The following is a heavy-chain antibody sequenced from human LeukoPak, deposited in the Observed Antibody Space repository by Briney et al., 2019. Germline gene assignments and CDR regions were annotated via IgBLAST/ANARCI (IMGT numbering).Heavy chain of an antibody. CDR3: AWSIAARYLFDY. D-gene: IGHD6-6*01. J-gene: IGHJ4*02. Sequence: ASVKVSCKASGYSFTGYYMHWVRQAPGQGFEWMGWISAYNGNTNYAQKLQGRVTMTTDTSTSTAYMELWSLRSDDTAVYYCAWSIAARYLFDYWGQGTLVTVSS. CDR2: ISAYNGNT. V-gene: IGHV1-18*04. CDR1: GYSFTGYY.